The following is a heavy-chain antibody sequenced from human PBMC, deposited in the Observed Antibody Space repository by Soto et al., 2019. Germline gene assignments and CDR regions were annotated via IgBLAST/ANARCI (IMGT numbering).Heavy chain of an antibody. CDR1: GFTFSDYG. D-gene: IGHD4-4*01. J-gene: IGHJ5*02. V-gene: IGHV3-33*01. CDR2: IRHDGNEK. Sequence: QVQLVESGGGVVQPGRSLRLSCAASGFTFSDYGMHWVRQTPGKGLGLVAVIRHDGNEKYYADSAKGRFTVSRDNSKNTLYLQMNSMRAEDTSLYYWASEFGQYGNYSFDPWAQGTLVAVSS. CDR3: ASEFGQYGNYSFDP.